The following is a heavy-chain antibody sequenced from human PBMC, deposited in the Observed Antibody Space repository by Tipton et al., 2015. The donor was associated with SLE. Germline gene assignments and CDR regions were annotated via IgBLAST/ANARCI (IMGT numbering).Heavy chain of an antibody. CDR3: ARVAGAEYSTSSGYFDL. CDR2: INTNTGNP. CDR1: GYTFTSYA. V-gene: IGHV7-4-1*02. Sequence: QLVQSGSELMKPGASVTVSCKASGYTFTSYAISWVRQAPGQGLEWMGWINTNTGNPTDAQGFTGRFVFSLDTSVSTAYLQISSLKAEDAAVYYCARVAGAEYSTSSGYFDLWGRGTLVTVSS. J-gene: IGHJ2*01. D-gene: IGHD6-6*01.